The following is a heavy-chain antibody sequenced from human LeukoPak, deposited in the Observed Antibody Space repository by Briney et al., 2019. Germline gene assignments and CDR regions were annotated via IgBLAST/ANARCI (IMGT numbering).Heavy chain of an antibody. CDR3: VRANCGGSCFLIDY. CDR1: GFTFSSYA. D-gene: IGHD2-15*01. Sequence: GRSLRLSCAASGFTFSSYAMHWVRQAPGKGLEWVAFISDDGSNKFYADSVKGRFTISRDNSKNTLYLQMNSLRAEDTAVYYCVRANCGGSCFLIDYWGQGTLVTVSS. CDR2: ISDDGSNK. V-gene: IGHV3-30*04. J-gene: IGHJ4*02.